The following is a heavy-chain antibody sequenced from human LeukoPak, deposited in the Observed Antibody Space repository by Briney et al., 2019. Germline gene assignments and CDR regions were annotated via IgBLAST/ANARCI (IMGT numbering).Heavy chain of an antibody. CDR3: ARHRSGGSQDDAFDI. D-gene: IGHD2-15*01. J-gene: IGHJ3*02. CDR1: EFTFSTYW. Sequence: PGGSLRLSCAASEFTFSTYWMSWVRQAPGKVLEWVADIKQDGSEKYYVHSVKGRFTISRQNAKNSLFLQMNSLRAEDTAVYYCARHRSGGSQDDAFDIWGQGTMVTVSS. CDR2: IKQDGSEK. V-gene: IGHV3-7*01.